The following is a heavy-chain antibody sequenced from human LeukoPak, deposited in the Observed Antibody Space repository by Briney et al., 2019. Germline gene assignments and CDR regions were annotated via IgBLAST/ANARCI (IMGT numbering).Heavy chain of an antibody. J-gene: IGHJ4*02. CDR2: ISYDGPT. Sequence: SETLSLTCTVSGGSISGYHWNWIRQPPGKGLEWIGYISYDGPTNYNPSLKRRVTISLDTSKNQFSLKLSSVTAADTAVYYCARRSGIAVAGAFDYWGQGTLVTVSS. D-gene: IGHD6-19*01. CDR3: ARRSGIAVAGAFDY. CDR1: GGSISGYH. V-gene: IGHV4-59*12.